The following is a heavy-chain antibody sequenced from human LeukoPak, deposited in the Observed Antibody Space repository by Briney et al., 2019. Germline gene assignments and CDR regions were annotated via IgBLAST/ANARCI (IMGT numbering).Heavy chain of an antibody. V-gene: IGHV3-7*02. CDR2: IKQDGSEK. D-gene: IGHD2-21*02. J-gene: IGHJ6*02. CDR1: GFSLSSNG. CDR3: MMSLTAHYYYGMDV. Sequence: PGGSLRLSCAASGFSLSSNGMHWVRQAPGKGLEWVANIKQDGSEKYYVDSVKGRFTISRDNTKNSLYLQMNSLRAEDTAVYHCMMSLTAHYYYGMDVWGQGTAVTVSS.